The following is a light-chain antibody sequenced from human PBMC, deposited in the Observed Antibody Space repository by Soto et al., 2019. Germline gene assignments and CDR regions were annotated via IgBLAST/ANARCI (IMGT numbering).Light chain of an antibody. CDR1: SSDVGNYNL. Sequence: QSVLTQPASVSGSPGQSITISCTGTSSDVGNYNLVSWYQQHPGKAPKLMSYEDSKRPSGVSNRFSGSKSGNTASLTISGLQAEDEADYYCCSYAGRSTLVFGGGTKLTVL. V-gene: IGLV2-23*01. CDR3: CSYAGRSTLV. J-gene: IGLJ2*01. CDR2: EDS.